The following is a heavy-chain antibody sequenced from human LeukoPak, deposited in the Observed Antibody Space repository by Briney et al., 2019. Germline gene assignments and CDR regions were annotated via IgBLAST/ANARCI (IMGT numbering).Heavy chain of an antibody. CDR1: GYTFTGYY. V-gene: IGHV1-2*02. CDR3: ARDRGGYCSSTSCRGQFDAFDI. CDR2: INPNSGGT. J-gene: IGHJ3*02. D-gene: IGHD2-2*01. Sequence: ASVKVSCKASGYTFTGYYMHWVRQAPGQGLEWTGWINPNSGGTNYAQKFQGRVTMTRDTTISTAYMELSRLRSDDTAVYYCARDRGGYCSSTSCRGQFDAFDIWGQGTMVTVPS.